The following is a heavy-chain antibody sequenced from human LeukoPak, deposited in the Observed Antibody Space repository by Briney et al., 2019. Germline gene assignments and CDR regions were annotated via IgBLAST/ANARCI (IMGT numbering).Heavy chain of an antibody. CDR2: IHYSGRT. CDR3: ARDRYMDV. Sequence: SETLSLTCTVSGGSMNNYYWTWIRQPPGKGLEWVGHIHYSGRTNYNPSLKSRVTISGDTSKNQLSLKLSSVTAADTAVYYCARDRYMDVWGKGTTVTVSS. V-gene: IGHV4-59*01. J-gene: IGHJ6*03. CDR1: GGSMNNYY.